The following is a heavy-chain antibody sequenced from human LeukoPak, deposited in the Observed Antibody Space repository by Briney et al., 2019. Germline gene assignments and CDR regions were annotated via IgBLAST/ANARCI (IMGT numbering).Heavy chain of an antibody. V-gene: IGHV3-48*01. Sequence: GGSLRLSCAASGFTFSSFGMNWVRQAPGKGLEWVSYISSRSNTIYYGGSVKGRFTISRDNAKNSLFLQTNSLRAEDTAVYYCARDDYYDSSGYHPTSWGQGTLVTVSS. CDR2: ISSRSNTI. CDR1: GFTFSSFG. D-gene: IGHD3-22*01. CDR3: ARDDYYDSSGYHPTS. J-gene: IGHJ5*02.